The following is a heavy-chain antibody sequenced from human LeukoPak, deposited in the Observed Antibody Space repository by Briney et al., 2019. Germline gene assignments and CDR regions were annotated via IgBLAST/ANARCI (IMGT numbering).Heavy chain of an antibody. CDR3: ARDRRVVVASYYFDY. CDR1: GFTFSSYA. V-gene: IGHV3-30-3*01. J-gene: IGHJ4*02. D-gene: IGHD2-15*01. CDR2: ISYDGSNK. Sequence: PGRSLRLSCAASGFTFSSYAMHWVRQAPGKGLEWVAVISYDGSNKYYADSVKGRSTISRDNSKNTLYLQMNSLRAEDTAVYYCARDRRVVVASYYFDYWGQGTLVTVSS.